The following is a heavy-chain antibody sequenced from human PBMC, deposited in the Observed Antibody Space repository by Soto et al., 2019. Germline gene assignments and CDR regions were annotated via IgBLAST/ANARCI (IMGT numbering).Heavy chain of an antibody. Sequence: VQLVESGGGVVQPGRSLRLSCAASGFTFSDYAMHWVRQAPGKGLEWVAVVSHDGRNTHYADSVKGRFTISRDSSKNRVSLEMTSLRADDTAVYYCAKGGRQWLVTSGFNYWGQGALVTVSS. CDR1: GFTFSDYA. CDR3: AKGGRQWLVTSGFNY. D-gene: IGHD6-19*01. J-gene: IGHJ4*02. V-gene: IGHV3-30*18. CDR2: VSHDGRNT.